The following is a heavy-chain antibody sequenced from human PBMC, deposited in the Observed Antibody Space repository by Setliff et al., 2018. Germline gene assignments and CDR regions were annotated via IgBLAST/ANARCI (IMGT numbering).Heavy chain of an antibody. Sequence: PGESLKISCKASGYRSTSQWIAWVRQTPGRGLEWMGIIYPADSDTTYSPSFQGQVTISVDKSLSTAYLQWSSLKASDSGKYYCARRGYGGYIYGSFDSWGQGTLVTVSS. D-gene: IGHD5-18*01. V-gene: IGHV5-51*01. CDR2: IYPADSDT. J-gene: IGHJ5*01. CDR1: GYRSTSQW. CDR3: ARRGYGGYIYGSFDS.